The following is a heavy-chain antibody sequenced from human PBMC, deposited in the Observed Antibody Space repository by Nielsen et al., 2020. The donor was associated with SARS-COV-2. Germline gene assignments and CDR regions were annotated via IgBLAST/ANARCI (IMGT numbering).Heavy chain of an antibody. V-gene: IGHV3-30*18. CDR3: AKDPTEKGIAAAGTDY. J-gene: IGHJ4*02. D-gene: IGHD6-13*01. CDR2: ISYDGSNK. Sequence: GGSLRLSCAASGFTFSSYGMHWVRQAPGKGLEWVAVISYDGSNKYYADSVKGRFTISRDNSKNTLYLQMNSLRAEDTAVYYCAKDPTEKGIAAAGTDYWGQGTLVTVSS. CDR1: GFTFSSYG.